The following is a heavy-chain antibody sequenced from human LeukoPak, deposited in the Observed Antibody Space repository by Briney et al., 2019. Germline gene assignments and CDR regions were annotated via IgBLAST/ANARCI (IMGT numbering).Heavy chain of an antibody. Sequence: GGSLRLSCAASGFTFSSYSMNWVRQAPGKGREWVSFISSTSSTIYYADSVKGRFTISRDNAKNSLYLQMNSLRAEDTAVYYCARDRGGSYSAIDYWGQGNLVTVSS. J-gene: IGHJ4*02. CDR3: ARDRGGSYSAIDY. V-gene: IGHV3-48*04. D-gene: IGHD1-26*01. CDR2: ISSTSSTI. CDR1: GFTFSSYS.